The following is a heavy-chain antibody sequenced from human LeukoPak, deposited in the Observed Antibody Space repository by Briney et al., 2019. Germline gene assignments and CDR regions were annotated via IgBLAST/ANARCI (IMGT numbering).Heavy chain of an antibody. CDR3: TRDRTSDGPDY. V-gene: IGHV3-48*03. CDR2: ISTSGSSI. D-gene: IGHD5-24*01. Sequence: GGSLRLSCTASGFTFSDFEMNWVRQVPGKGLECVSYISTSGSSIYYADSVKGRFTISRDNAKNSLCLQMNSLRVEDTAVYYCTRDRTSDGPDYWGQGTLVTVSS. J-gene: IGHJ4*02. CDR1: GFTFSDFE.